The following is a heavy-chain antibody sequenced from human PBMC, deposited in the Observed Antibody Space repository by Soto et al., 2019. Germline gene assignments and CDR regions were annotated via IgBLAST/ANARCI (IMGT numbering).Heavy chain of an antibody. J-gene: IGHJ4*02. Sequence: GGSLRLSCAASGFTFSSYAIHWVRQAPGKGLEWVAVISYDGSNKYYADSVKGRFTISRDNSKNTLYLQMNSLRAEDTAVYYCARDRGCSGGICYRDLDSWGQGTLVTVSS. CDR3: ARDRGCSGGICYRDLDS. CDR1: GFTFSSYA. CDR2: ISYDGSNK. V-gene: IGHV3-30-3*01. D-gene: IGHD2-15*01.